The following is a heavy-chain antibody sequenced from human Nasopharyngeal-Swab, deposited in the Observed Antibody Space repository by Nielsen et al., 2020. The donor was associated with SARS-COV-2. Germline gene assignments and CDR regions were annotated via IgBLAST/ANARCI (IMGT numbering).Heavy chain of an antibody. D-gene: IGHD6-6*01. J-gene: IGHJ3*01. V-gene: IGHV3-48*04. Sequence: VRQAAGKGLEWVSYISSSSSTIYYADSVKGRFTISRDNAKNSLYLQMNSLRAEDTSVYYGAHSSLSAFDLWGQGTMVTVSS. CDR3: AHSSLSAFDL. CDR2: ISSSSSTI.